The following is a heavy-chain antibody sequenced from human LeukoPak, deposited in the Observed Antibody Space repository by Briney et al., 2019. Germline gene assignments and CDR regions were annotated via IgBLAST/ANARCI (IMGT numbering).Heavy chain of an antibody. D-gene: IGHD4-17*01. Sequence: GALRLSCAASAFTFSRYWMSWVRQAPGKGLEWVANIKQDGSETYYVDSVRGRFTISRDNAKDTLYLQMNSLRAEDTAVYYCVRDDRSYGVDYWGQGTPVTVSS. CDR3: VRDDRSYGVDY. V-gene: IGHV3-7*01. CDR1: AFTFSRYW. CDR2: IKQDGSET. J-gene: IGHJ4*02.